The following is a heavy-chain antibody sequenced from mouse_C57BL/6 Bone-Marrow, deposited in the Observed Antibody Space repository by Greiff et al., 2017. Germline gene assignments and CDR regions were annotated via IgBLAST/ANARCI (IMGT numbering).Heavy chain of an antibody. D-gene: IGHD1-1*01. V-gene: IGHV14-3*01. CDR3: ASRSRATVVRYFDV. Sequence: VQLKESVAELVRPGASVKLSCTASGFNIKNTYMHWVKQRPEQGLEWIGRIDPANGNTKYAPKFQGKATITADTSSNTAYLQLSSLTSEDTAIYYCASRSRATVVRYFDVWGTGTTVTVSS. CDR1: GFNIKNTY. CDR2: IDPANGNT. J-gene: IGHJ1*03.